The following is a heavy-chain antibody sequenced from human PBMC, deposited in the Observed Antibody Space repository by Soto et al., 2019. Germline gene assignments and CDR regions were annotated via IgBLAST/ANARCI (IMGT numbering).Heavy chain of an antibody. Sequence: QVQLVQSGAEVKRPGSSVKVSCKTSGGLLSSYAISWVRQAPGQGLEWMGGSIPTFGTTVYAQNFQGRVSIPADRSTGTAYLELRGLRSQDTAVYYCARGINDYYDGTGPSWDDAFDIWGQGTMVTVSS. D-gene: IGHD3-22*01. V-gene: IGHV1-69*06. CDR2: SIPTFGTT. CDR1: GGLLSSYA. J-gene: IGHJ3*02. CDR3: ARGINDYYDGTGPSWDDAFDI.